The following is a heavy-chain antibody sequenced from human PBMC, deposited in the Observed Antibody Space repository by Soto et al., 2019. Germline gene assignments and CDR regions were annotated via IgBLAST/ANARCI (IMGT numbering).Heavy chain of an antibody. CDR2: VIPIFGTA. Sequence: QVQLVQSGAEVKKPGSSVKVSCKASGGTFSSYAISWVRQAPGQGLEWMGGVIPIFGTANYAQKFQGRVTITADESTSTAYMELSSLRSEDTAVYYCARTPSIAAAGIAYFDYWGQGTLVTVSS. CDR1: GGTFSSYA. D-gene: IGHD6-13*01. J-gene: IGHJ4*02. V-gene: IGHV1-69*01. CDR3: ARTPSIAAAGIAYFDY.